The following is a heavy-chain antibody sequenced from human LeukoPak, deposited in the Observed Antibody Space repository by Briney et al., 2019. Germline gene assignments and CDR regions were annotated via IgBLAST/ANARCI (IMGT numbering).Heavy chain of an antibody. CDR1: GFTFSSYA. CDR2: ISGSGGST. Sequence: GGSLRLSCAASGFTFSSYAMSWVRQAPGKGLEWVSAISGSGGSTYYADSVKGRFTISRDNSKNTLYLQMNSLRAEDTAVYYCAKDYISLEWLRPLNAFDIWGQGTMVTVSS. D-gene: IGHD3-3*01. J-gene: IGHJ3*02. CDR3: AKDYISLEWLRPLNAFDI. V-gene: IGHV3-23*01.